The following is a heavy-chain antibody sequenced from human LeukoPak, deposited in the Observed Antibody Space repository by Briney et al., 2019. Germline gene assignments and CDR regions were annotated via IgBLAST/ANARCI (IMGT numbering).Heavy chain of an antibody. J-gene: IGHJ1*01. V-gene: IGHV4-4*07. CDR2: IYTSGGT. CDR3: AGGQGMAAAL. Sequence: PETPSDTRTESGGSTCIYLRSWIWQPAGKGLEWIGRIYTSGGTNYNVSLQSRVTISVATSQNQFSLTLKSVSAADTPVYYCAGGQGMAAALWGPGTLGTVSS. D-gene: IGHD6-13*01. CDR1: GGSTCIYL.